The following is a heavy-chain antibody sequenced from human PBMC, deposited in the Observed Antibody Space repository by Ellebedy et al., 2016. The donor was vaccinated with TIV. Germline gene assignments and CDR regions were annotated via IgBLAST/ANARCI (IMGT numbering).Heavy chain of an antibody. J-gene: IGHJ4*02. CDR3: ARTDTAMVTRRFDY. CDR2: INHSGST. CDR1: GGSFSGYY. D-gene: IGHD5-18*01. V-gene: IGHV4-34*01. Sequence: SETLSLTXAVYGGSFSGYYWSWIRQPPGKGLEWIGEINHSGSTNYNPSLKSRVTISVDKSKNQFSLKLSSVTAADTAVYYCARTDTAMVTRRFDYWGQGTLVTVSS.